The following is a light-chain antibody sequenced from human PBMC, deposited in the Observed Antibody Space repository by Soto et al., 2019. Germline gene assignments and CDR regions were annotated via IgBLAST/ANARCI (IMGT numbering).Light chain of an antibody. V-gene: IGKV1-5*01. CDR2: DAS. J-gene: IGKJ1*01. Sequence: DLQMTQSPSTLSASVGDRVTITCRASQSIGRFLAWYQHQPGKAPKLLIYDASTLESGVPSRFSGTGSGTEFTVSITILQPEDFGTYYCQQCYMGWTFGQGTKVDFK. CDR1: QSIGRF. CDR3: QQCYMGWT.